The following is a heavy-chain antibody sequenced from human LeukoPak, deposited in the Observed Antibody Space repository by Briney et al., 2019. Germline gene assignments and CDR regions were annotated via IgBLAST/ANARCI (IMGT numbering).Heavy chain of an antibody. V-gene: IGHV1-18*01. Sequence: ASVKVSCKAYGNTFTNNGISWVRQAPGQGLEWMGWISAYNGYTNYAQKLQGRVTMTTDTSTSTVYMELRSLRSDDTAVYYCARNYDRRPFDYWGQGTLVTVSS. D-gene: IGHD3-22*01. CDR1: GNTFTNNG. CDR3: ARNYDRRPFDY. J-gene: IGHJ4*02. CDR2: ISAYNGYT.